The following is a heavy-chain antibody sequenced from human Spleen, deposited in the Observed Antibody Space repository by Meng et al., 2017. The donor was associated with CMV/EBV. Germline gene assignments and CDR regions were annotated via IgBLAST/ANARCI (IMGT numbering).Heavy chain of an antibody. CDR2: ISAYNGNT. V-gene: IGHV1-18*01. J-gene: IGHJ6*02. Sequence: ASVKVSCKASGYTFTSYGISWVRQAPGQGLEWMGWISAYNGNTNYAQKFQGRVTMTEDTSTDTAYMELRTLRSEDTAVYYCATLSGAVINYYKYYGMDVWGQGTTVTVSS. D-gene: IGHD3-16*01. CDR1: GYTFTSYG. CDR3: ATLSGAVINYYKYYGMDV.